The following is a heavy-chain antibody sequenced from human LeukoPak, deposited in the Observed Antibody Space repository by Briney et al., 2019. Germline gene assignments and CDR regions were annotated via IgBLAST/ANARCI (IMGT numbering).Heavy chain of an antibody. D-gene: IGHD2-8*01. CDR2: IHHSGST. CDR3: ARGVEMDYYYYYYMDV. J-gene: IGHJ6*03. Sequence: SGTLSLTCAVSGGSISTNNWWTWVRQPPGKGLEWIGEIHHSGSTDYNPSLKSRVTISPDKSKNQFSLTLTSVTAADTAVYYCARGVEMDYYYYYYMDVWGKGTTVTVSS. V-gene: IGHV4-4*02. CDR1: GGSISTNNW.